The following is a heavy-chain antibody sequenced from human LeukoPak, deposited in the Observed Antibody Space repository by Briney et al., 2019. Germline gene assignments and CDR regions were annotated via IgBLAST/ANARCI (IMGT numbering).Heavy chain of an antibody. D-gene: IGHD2-2*01. CDR1: DGSISKSEYN. V-gene: IGHV4-39*01. CDR2: IKYRGST. Sequence: NPPQTLFLTRTISDGSISKSEYNCGWTRQPHGKGLEWIGSIKYRGSTYYNPSLESRVTISVDTSKTQFSLRMSSVTAADTAVYYCESVVPVAIGQTLVWFDLWGQVTLITVSS. CDR3: ESVVPVAIGQTLVWFDL. J-gene: IGHJ5*02.